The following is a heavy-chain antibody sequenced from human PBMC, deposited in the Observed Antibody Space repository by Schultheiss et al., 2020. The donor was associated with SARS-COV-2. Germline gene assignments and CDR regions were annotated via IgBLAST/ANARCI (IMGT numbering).Heavy chain of an antibody. Sequence: GGSLRLSCAASGFTFSDYYMSWIRQAPGKGLEWVSYISSSSSYTNYADSVKGRFTVSRDNAKNSLYLQMNSLRAEDTAVYYCARDTIVVVITSYYYYGMDVWGQGTTVTVSS. CDR2: ISSSSSYT. D-gene: IGHD3-22*01. CDR1: GFTFSDYY. CDR3: ARDTIVVVITSYYYYGMDV. J-gene: IGHJ6*02. V-gene: IGHV3-11*06.